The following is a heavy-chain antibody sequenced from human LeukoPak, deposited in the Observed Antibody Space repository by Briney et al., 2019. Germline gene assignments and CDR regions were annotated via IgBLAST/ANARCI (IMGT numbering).Heavy chain of an antibody. CDR2: TYYRSKWYS. V-gene: IGHV6-1*01. D-gene: IGHD4-11*01. Sequence: SQTLSLTCAISGDSVSSNSVAWSWVRQSPSRGLEWLGRTYYRSKWYSDYADSVKSRITINADTSKNQFSLHLDSVTPEDTVVYYCARDSRVSNSLPFDCWGQGTLVTVSS. J-gene: IGHJ4*02. CDR3: ARDSRVSNSLPFDC. CDR1: GDSVSSNSVA.